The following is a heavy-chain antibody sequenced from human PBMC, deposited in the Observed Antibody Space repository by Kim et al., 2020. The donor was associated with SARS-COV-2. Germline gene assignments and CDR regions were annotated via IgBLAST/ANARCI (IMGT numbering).Heavy chain of an antibody. J-gene: IGHJ6*02. CDR2: IYTSGST. V-gene: IGHV4-61*02. D-gene: IGHD5-18*01. CDR3: ARERVDTAMASYYYYGMDV. Sequence: TLSLTCTVSGGSISSGSYYWSWIRQPAGKGLEWIGRIYTSGSTNYNPSLKSRVTISVDTSKNQFSLKLSSVTAADTAVYYCARERVDTAMASYYYYGMDVWGQGTTVTVSS. CDR1: GGSISSGSYY.